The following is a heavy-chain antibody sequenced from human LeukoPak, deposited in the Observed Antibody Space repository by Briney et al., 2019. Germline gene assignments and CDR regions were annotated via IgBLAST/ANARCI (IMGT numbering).Heavy chain of an antibody. Sequence: GGSLRLSCVGTGFNFNKYWMTWVRQAPGKGLEWVANINQDESEKYYVDSVKGRFTISRDNAETSLYLQMNSLRAEDTAVYYCARVHCSSGKCYLAHFDYWGQGTLVTVSS. CDR1: GFNFNKYW. CDR2: INQDESEK. J-gene: IGHJ4*02. CDR3: ARVHCSSGKCYLAHFDY. D-gene: IGHD2-15*01. V-gene: IGHV3-7*04.